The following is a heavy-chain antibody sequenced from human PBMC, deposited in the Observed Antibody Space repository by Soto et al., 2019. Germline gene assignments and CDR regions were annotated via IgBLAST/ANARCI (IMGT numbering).Heavy chain of an antibody. V-gene: IGHV3-30-3*01. D-gene: IGHD4-4*01. J-gene: IGHJ2*01. Sequence: QVQLVESGGGVVQPGRSLRLSCAASGFTFSSYAMHWVRRAPGKGLEWVAVISYDGSNKYYADSVKGRFTISRDNSKNTLYLQMNSLRTEDTAVYYCARPLWRDDYNWGYFDLWGRGTLVTVSS. CDR1: GFTFSSYA. CDR3: ARPLWRDDYNWGYFDL. CDR2: ISYDGSNK.